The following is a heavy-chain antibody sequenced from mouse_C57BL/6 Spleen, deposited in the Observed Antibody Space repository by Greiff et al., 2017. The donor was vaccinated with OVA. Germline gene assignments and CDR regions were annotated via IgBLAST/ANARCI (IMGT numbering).Heavy chain of an antibody. CDR3: ALYDY. CDR2: IYPGVGDT. Sequence: QVQLQQSGPELVKPGASVKISCKASGYAFSSSWMNWVKQRPGKGLEWIGRIYPGVGDTQYNGKFKGKATLTAYNSSSTAYMQLSSLTSEDSAVYFCALYDYWGQGTTLTVSS. V-gene: IGHV1-82*01. CDR1: GYAFSSSW. J-gene: IGHJ2*01.